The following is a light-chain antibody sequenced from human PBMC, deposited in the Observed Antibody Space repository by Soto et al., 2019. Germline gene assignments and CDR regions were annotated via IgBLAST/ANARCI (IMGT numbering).Light chain of an antibody. CDR1: SSDVGTYNL. CDR3: CSFAVGSTLV. V-gene: IGLV2-23*01. J-gene: IGLJ2*01. CDR2: EGS. Sequence: QSALTQPASVSGSPGQSITISCTGTSSDVGTYNLVSWHQHHPGKAPKLIIYEGSKRPSGVSNRFSGSKSGNTASLTISGLQADDEADYYCCSFAVGSTLVFGGGTQLTVL.